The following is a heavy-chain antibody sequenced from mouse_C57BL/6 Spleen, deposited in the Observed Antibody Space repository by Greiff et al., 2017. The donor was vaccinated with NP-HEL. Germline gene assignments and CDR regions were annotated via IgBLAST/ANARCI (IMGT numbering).Heavy chain of an antibody. CDR2: IYPGNSDT. CDR1: GYTFTSYW. Sequence: VQLQQSGTVLARPGASVKMSCKTSGYTFTSYWMHWVKQRPGQGLEWIGAIYPGNSDTSYNQKFKGKAKLTAVTSASTAYMELSSLTNEDSAVYYCTRGLYYDYPYYAMDYWGQGTSVTVSS. D-gene: IGHD2-4*01. CDR3: TRGLYYDYPYYAMDY. V-gene: IGHV1-5*01. J-gene: IGHJ4*01.